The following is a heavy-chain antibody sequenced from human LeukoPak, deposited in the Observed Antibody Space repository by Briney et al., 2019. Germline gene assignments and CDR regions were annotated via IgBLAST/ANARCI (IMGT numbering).Heavy chain of an antibody. J-gene: IGHJ5*01. CDR2: IKQDGTEK. V-gene: IGHV3-7*01. D-gene: IGHD3-10*01. Sequence: GGSLRLSCAASGFTFSSYWMNWVRQAPGKGLEWVANIKQDGTEKFYVDSVKGRFTISRDNAKNSLYLQMNSLRAEDTAGYYCAKEGAYPIITYDSWGQGTLVAVSS. CDR3: AKEGAYPIITYDS. CDR1: GFTFSSYW.